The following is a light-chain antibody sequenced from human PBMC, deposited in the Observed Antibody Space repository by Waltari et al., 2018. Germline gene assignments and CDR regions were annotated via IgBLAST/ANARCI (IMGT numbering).Light chain of an antibody. V-gene: IGKV1-33*01. CDR1: QDISNY. CDR3: QQYDNLLT. J-gene: IGKJ4*01. CDR2: DAS. Sequence: DIQMTQSPSSLSASVGDRVTITCQASQDISNYLNWYQQQPVKAPKLLIYDASNLETGVPSRFSGSGSGTDFTFTISSLQPEDIATYYCQQYDNLLTFGGGTKVEIK.